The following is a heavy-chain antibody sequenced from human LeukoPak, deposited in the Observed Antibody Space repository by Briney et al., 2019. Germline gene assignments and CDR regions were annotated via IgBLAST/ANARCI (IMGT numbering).Heavy chain of an antibody. D-gene: IGHD6-13*01. CDR1: GGSFSRYY. V-gene: IGHV4-34*01. Sequence: TSETLSLTCAVYGGSFSRYYWSWIRQPPGKGLEWIGEINHSGSTNYNPSLKSRVTISVDTPKNQFSLKLSSVTAADTAVYYCARSWFSTGPADYWGQGTLVTVSS. CDR3: ARSWFSTGPADY. CDR2: INHSGST. J-gene: IGHJ4*02.